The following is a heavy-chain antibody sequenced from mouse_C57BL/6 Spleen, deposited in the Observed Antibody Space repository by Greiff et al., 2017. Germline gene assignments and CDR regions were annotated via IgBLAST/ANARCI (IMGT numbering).Heavy chain of an antibody. CDR1: GFTFSDYG. V-gene: IGHV5-17*01. CDR2: ISSGSSTI. D-gene: IGHD4-1*01. Sequence: EVQVVESGGGLVKPGGSLKLSCAASGFTFSDYGMHWVRQAPEKGLEWVAYISSGSSTIYYADTVKGRFTISRDNAKNTLFLQMTSLRSEDTAMYYCARSGTSVRYYFGYWGQGTTLTVSS. CDR3: ARSGTSVRYYFGY. J-gene: IGHJ2*01.